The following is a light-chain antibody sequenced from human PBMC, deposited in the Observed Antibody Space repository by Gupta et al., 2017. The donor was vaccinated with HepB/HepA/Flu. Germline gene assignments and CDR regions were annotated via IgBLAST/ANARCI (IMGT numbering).Light chain of an antibody. CDR2: GKN. CDR1: RIRSYH. CDR3: NSRDSSGVV. Sequence: SSELTQDPAVSVALGQAVRITCQGDRIRSYHASWYQQKPGQAPVIVIYGKNNRPAGIPDRFSGSSSGNTASLTITGAHAEDEADYYCNSRDSSGVVFGGGTKLTVL. J-gene: IGLJ2*01. V-gene: IGLV3-19*01.